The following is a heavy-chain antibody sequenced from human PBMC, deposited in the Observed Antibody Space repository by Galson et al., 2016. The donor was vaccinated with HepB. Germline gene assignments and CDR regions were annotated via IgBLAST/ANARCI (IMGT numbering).Heavy chain of an antibody. CDR2: IRSKTDGGTT. D-gene: IGHD6-13*01. CDR3: TTVGIALPNTDH. CDR1: GFTVTNAW. J-gene: IGHJ4*02. V-gene: IGHV3-15*01. Sequence: SLRLSCAASGFTVTNAWMSWVRQAPGKGLEWVGRIRSKTDGGTTVYGAPVKGRITISRDDSKNTLYLQINNLKTEDTAVYYCTTVGIALPNTDHWGQGTVVTVSS.